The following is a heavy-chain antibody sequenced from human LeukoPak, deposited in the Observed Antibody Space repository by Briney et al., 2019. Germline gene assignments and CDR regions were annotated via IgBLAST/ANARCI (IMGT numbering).Heavy chain of an antibody. CDR1: GFKFSNFD. CDR3: ATGERPPPYTTDAWYFAL. D-gene: IGHD1-1*01. V-gene: IGHV3-13*05. J-gene: IGHJ2*01. Sequence: GGSLRLSCAASGFKFSNFDMHWVRQSAGKGLEWVSTIGTEADPFYPGSVKGRFAISRDNAKDSLYLQMNSLRVEDTGVYYCATGERPPPYTTDAWYFALWGRGTLVTVSS. CDR2: IGTEADP.